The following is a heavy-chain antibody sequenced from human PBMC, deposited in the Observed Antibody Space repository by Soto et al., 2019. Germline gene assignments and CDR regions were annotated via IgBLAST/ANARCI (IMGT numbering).Heavy chain of an antibody. CDR1: VFTFINYW. J-gene: IGHJ6*02. CDR3: ARDLIVRNPYHYPMDV. CDR2: IKQDGSEK. V-gene: IGHV3-7*01. D-gene: IGHD6-6*01. Sequence: GWSLRLSCASSVFTFINYWMNWVRQAPGKGLEWVANIKQDGSEKYYVDSVKGRFTISRDNAKNSLWLQMNSLRAEDTAVYYCARDLIVRNPYHYPMDVWGQGTTVTVSS.